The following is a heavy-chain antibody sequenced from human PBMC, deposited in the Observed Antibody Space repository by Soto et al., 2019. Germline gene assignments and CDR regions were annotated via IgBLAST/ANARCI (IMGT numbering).Heavy chain of an antibody. V-gene: IGHV1-69*13. Sequence: ASVKVSCKASGGTFSSYAISWVRQAPGQGLEWMGGIIPIFGTANYAQKFQGRVTITADESTSTAYMELSSLRSEDTAVYYCARNDFWSGPLDCWGQGTLVTVSS. CDR1: GGTFSSYA. D-gene: IGHD3-3*01. J-gene: IGHJ4*02. CDR2: IIPIFGTA. CDR3: ARNDFWSGPLDC.